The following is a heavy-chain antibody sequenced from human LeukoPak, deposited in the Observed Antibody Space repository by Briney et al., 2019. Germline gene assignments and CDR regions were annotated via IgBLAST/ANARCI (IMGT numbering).Heavy chain of an antibody. CDR2: ISSFNGKT. CDR1: GYTFTSYG. J-gene: IGHJ6*03. CDR3: AREGTPIWYYYMDV. D-gene: IGHD3-10*01. Sequence: ASVKVSCKTSGYTFTSYGINWVRQAPGQGLEWMGWISSFNGKTNYAQKLQGRVTLTTDTSTSTAYMEPRSLRSDDTAVYYCAREGTPIWYYYMDVWGKGTTATVSS. V-gene: IGHV1-18*01.